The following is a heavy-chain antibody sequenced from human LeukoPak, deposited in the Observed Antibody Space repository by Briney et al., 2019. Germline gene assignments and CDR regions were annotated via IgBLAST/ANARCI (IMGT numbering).Heavy chain of an antibody. D-gene: IGHD5-12*01. Sequence: GRSLRLSCAASGFTFSDYAMHWVRQAPGKGPEWVAGMSYDGTNKYYTDSVKGRFTISRDNTKNTLYVQMNSLRAEDTAVYYCAKLYSDYEGLDWFDPWGQGTLVTVSS. CDR2: MSYDGTNK. CDR1: GFTFSDYA. CDR3: AKLYSDYEGLDWFDP. V-gene: IGHV3-30-3*02. J-gene: IGHJ5*02.